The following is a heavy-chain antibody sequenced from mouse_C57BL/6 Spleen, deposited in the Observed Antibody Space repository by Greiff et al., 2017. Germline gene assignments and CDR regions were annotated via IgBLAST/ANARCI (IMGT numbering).Heavy chain of an antibody. CDR2: ISSGSSTI. V-gene: IGHV5-17*01. CDR1: GFTFSDYG. Sequence: EVHLVESGGGLVKPGGSLKLSCAASGFTFSDYGMHWVRQAPEKGLEWVAYISSGSSTIYYADTVKGRFTISRDNAKNTLFQQMTSLRSEDTAMYYCAFTVVDYYAMDYWGQGTSVTVSS. J-gene: IGHJ4*01. CDR3: AFTVVDYYAMDY. D-gene: IGHD1-1*01.